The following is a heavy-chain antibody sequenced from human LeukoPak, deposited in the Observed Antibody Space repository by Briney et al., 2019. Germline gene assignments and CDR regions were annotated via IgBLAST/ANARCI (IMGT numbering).Heavy chain of an antibody. D-gene: IGHD3-10*01. CDR1: GFTLDDYA. Sequence: GGSLTLSCAASGFTLDDYAMHWVRQAPGKGLAWVSGISWNSGSIGYADSVKGRFTISRDNAKNSLYLQMNSLRAEDTALYYCAKDSGYYYGSGSYRAPYYGMDVWGQGTTVTVSS. V-gene: IGHV3-9*01. J-gene: IGHJ6*02. CDR3: AKDSGYYYGSGSYRAPYYGMDV. CDR2: ISWNSGSI.